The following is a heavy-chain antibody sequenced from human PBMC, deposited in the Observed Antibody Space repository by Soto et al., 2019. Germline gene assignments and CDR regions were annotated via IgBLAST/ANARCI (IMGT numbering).Heavy chain of an antibody. CDR3: ARPREYSINWFDP. V-gene: IGHV4-39*01. J-gene: IGHJ5*02. CDR1: GGSISSSSYY. CDR2: IYYSGST. Sequence: PSETLSLTCTVSGGSISSSSYYWGWIRQPPGKGLEWIGSIYYSGSTYYNPSLKSRVTISVDTSKNQFSLKLSSVTAADTAVYYCARPREYSINWFDPWGQGTLVTVSS. D-gene: IGHD6-6*01.